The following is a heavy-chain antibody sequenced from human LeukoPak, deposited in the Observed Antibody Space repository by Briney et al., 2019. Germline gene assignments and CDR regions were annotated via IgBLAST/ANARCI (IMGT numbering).Heavy chain of an antibody. CDR1: GYTFTSYY. CDR3: ARDGPRIAALGEDFVY. Sequence: ASVKVFCKASGYTFTSYYMHWVRQAPGQGLEWMGIINPSGGSTSYAQKFQGRVTMTRDTSTSTVYMELSSLRSEDTAVYYCARDGPRIAALGEDFVYWGQGTLVTVSS. V-gene: IGHV1-46*01. J-gene: IGHJ4*02. D-gene: IGHD6-6*01. CDR2: INPSGGST.